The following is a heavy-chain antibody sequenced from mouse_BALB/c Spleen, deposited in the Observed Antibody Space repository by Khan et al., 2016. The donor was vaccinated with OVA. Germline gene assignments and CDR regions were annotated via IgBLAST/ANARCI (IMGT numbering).Heavy chain of an antibody. D-gene: IGHD2-2*01. CDR2: INPKTDNI. CDR1: GYSFTLYY. J-gene: IGHJ3*01. V-gene: IGHV1-26*01. Sequence: EVQLQESGPDLVKPGASVKISCTASGYSFTLYYMSWVKQSHEKSLEWIGRINPKTDNINYTQEFKGRAILTVDKSSNTAYMELRSLTSEDSAVYVCARGYDFFASWGQGTLVTVSA. CDR3: ARGYDFFAS.